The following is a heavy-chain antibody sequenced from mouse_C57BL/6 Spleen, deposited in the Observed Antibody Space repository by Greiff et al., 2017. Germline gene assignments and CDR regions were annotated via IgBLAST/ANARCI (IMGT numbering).Heavy chain of an antibody. Sequence: VKLMESGAELVKPGASVKISCKASGYAFSSYWMNWVKQRPGKGLEWIGQIYPGDGDTNYNGQFKGKATLTADKSSSTAYMQLSSLTSEDSAVYFCAKEPHYYGSSSRAMDYWGQGTSVTVSS. CDR3: AKEPHYYGSSSRAMDY. V-gene: IGHV1-80*01. J-gene: IGHJ4*01. CDR2: IYPGDGDT. D-gene: IGHD1-1*01. CDR1: GYAFSSYW.